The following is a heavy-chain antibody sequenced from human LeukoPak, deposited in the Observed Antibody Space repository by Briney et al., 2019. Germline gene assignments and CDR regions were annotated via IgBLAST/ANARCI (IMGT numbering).Heavy chain of an antibody. CDR3: VSGYHIGYFDY. V-gene: IGHV4-59*01. CDR2: IYYSGST. D-gene: IGHD3-22*01. J-gene: IGHJ4*02. CDR1: GGSISSYY. Sequence: PSETLSLTCTVSGGSISSYYWSWIRQPPGKGLEWIGYIYYSGSTNYNPSLKSRVTISVDTSKNQFSLKLSSVTAADTAVYYCVSGYHIGYFDYWGQGTLVTVSS.